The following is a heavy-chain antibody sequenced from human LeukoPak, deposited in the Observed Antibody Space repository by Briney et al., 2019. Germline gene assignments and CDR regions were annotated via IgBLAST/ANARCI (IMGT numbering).Heavy chain of an antibody. D-gene: IGHD6-13*01. Sequence: ASVKVSCKASGGTFSSYVISWVRQAPEQGLEWMAGIIPIFRTADYAQKFQGRVTITTDESSSTAYMELSSLRSEDTAVYYCARGLSSSSWYRFDYWGQGTLVTVSS. J-gene: IGHJ4*02. CDR3: ARGLSSSSWYRFDY. V-gene: IGHV1-69*05. CDR1: GGTFSSYV. CDR2: IIPIFRTA.